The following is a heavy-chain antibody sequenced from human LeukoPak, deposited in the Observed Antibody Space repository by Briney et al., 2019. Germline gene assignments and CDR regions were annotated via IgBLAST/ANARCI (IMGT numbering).Heavy chain of an antibody. J-gene: IGHJ4*02. D-gene: IGHD3-10*01. CDR1: GGSISSSSYY. CDR3: ARTLLGIDYGSGSYDFDY. Sequence: IPSETLSLTCTVSGGSISSSSYYWGWIRQPPGKGLEWIGSIYYSGSTYYNPSLKSRVTISVDTSKNQFSLKLSSVTAADTAVYYCARTLLGIDYGSGSYDFDYWGQGTLVTVSS. CDR2: IYYSGST. V-gene: IGHV4-39*07.